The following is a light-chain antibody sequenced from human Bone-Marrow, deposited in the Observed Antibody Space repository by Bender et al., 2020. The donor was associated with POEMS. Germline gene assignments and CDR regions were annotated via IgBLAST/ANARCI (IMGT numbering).Light chain of an antibody. J-gene: IGLJ2*01. CDR3: AAWDDSLGAVL. V-gene: IGLV2-14*01. CDR1: SSDVGGYNY. Sequence: QSALTQPASVSGSPGQSITISCTGTSSDVGGYNYVSWYQQHPGKAPKLIIYDVSSRPSGVSNRFSGSKSGTSASLAISGLRSEDEAVYYCAAWDDSLGAVLFGGGTNLTVL. CDR2: DVS.